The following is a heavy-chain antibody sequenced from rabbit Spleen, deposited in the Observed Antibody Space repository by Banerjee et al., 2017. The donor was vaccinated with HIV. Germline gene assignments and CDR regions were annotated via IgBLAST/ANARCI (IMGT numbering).Heavy chain of an antibody. CDR3: ARNNVGAPGYGHAIAL. CDR2: IYTAGGST. D-gene: IGHD6-1*01. Sequence: QLKETGGGLVQPGGSLTLSCKASGFDFTSDYMTWVRQAPGKGLEWIGLIYTAGGSTDYASWVNGRFTISSDNAQNTIHLQMNSLTAADTATYFCARNNVGAPGYGHAIALWGPGTLVTVS. J-gene: IGHJ4*01. V-gene: IGHV1S7*01. CDR1: GFDFTSDY.